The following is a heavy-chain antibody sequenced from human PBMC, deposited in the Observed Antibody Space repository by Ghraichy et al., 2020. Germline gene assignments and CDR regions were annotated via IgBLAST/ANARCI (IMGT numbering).Heavy chain of an antibody. J-gene: IGHJ4*02. CDR3: ARAAHYGGNSFDY. CDR2: IIPIFGTA. Sequence: SVKVSCKASGGTFSSYAISWVRQAPGQGLEWMGGIIPIFGTANYAQKFQGRVTITADESTSTAYMELSSLRSEDTAVYYCARAAHYGGNSFDYWGQGTLVTVSS. V-gene: IGHV1-69*13. CDR1: GGTFSSYA. D-gene: IGHD4-23*01.